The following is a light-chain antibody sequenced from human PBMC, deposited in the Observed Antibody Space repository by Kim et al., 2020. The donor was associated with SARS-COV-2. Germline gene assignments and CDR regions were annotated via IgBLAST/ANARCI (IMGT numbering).Light chain of an antibody. CDR3: QQYSTSYIT. CDR1: QSIEYW. Sequence: ASVGDTVSITCRARQSIEYWLAWYQQQQGKAPKLLIIDASTLQSGVPSRFSGSGSGTEFTLTISSLQPDDFATYYCQQYSTSYITFGPGTKVDIK. J-gene: IGKJ3*01. CDR2: DAS. V-gene: IGKV1-5*01.